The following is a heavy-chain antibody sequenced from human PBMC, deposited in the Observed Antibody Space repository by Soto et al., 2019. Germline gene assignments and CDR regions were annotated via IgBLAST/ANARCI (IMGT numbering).Heavy chain of an antibody. D-gene: IGHD6-19*01. CDR1: GFTFGDYA. V-gene: IGHV3-49*03. J-gene: IGHJ4*02. CDR2: IRSKAYGGTT. Sequence: GGSLRLSCTASGFTFGDYAMSWFRQAPGKGLEWVGFIRSKAYGGTTEYAASVKGRFTISRDDSKSIAYLQMNSLKTEDTAVYYCTRARIPMSSGWIYFDYWGQGTLVTVSS. CDR3: TRARIPMSSGWIYFDY.